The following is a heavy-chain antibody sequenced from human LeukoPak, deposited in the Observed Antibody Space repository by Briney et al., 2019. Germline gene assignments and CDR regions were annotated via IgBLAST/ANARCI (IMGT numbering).Heavy chain of an antibody. D-gene: IGHD3-22*01. V-gene: IGHV4-61*02. CDR1: GDSISSGDYY. J-gene: IGHJ3*02. Sequence: SETLSLTCTVSGDSISSGDYYWSWSRQPAGKGLEWIGRFSSSGSINYNPSLKSRVTISVDTSKNQFSLKLSSVTAADVAVYFSARSPYSYDSSGAFDIWGQGTMVTVSS. CDR3: ARSPYSYDSSGAFDI. CDR2: FSSSGSI.